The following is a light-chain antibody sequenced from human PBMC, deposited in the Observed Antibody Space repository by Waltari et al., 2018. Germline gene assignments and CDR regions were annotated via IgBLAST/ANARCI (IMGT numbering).Light chain of an antibody. CDR2: GAS. V-gene: IGKV3-20*01. J-gene: IGKJ1*01. Sequence: EIVLTQSPGPWSLPQGEEPTLSCRASQSVSSTLAWYQQKPGQAPRLLIYGASSRATGIPVRFSGSGSGTDFTLTISSLEPEDFAVYYCQHYINLPATFGQGTKVEIK. CDR1: QSVSST. CDR3: QHYINLPAT.